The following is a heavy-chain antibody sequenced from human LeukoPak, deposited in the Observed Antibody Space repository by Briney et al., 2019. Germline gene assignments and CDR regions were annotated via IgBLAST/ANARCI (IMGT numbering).Heavy chain of an antibody. J-gene: IGHJ6*02. CDR2: ISAYNGNT. V-gene: IGHV1-18*01. Sequence: VASVKVSCKASGYTFTSYGISWVRQARGQGLDWMGCISAYNGNTNYAQKLQGRVTMTTDTSTSTAYMELRSLRSDDTAVYYCARDAPGIVAAGPGPYYYYYGMDVWGQGTTVTVSS. D-gene: IGHD6-13*01. CDR3: ARDAPGIVAAGPGPYYYYYGMDV. CDR1: GYTFTSYG.